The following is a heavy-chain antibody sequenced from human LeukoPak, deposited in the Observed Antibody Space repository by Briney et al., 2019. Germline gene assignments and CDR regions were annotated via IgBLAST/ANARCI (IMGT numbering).Heavy chain of an antibody. CDR3: AKSPQWLVPDY. Sequence: PGRSLRLSCAASGFTFSSYGMHWVRQAPGKGLEWVAVISYDGSNKYYADSVKGRFAISRDNSKNTLYLQMNSLRAEDTAVYYCAKSPQWLVPDYWGQGTLVTVSS. CDR1: GFTFSSYG. D-gene: IGHD6-19*01. V-gene: IGHV3-30*18. J-gene: IGHJ4*02. CDR2: ISYDGSNK.